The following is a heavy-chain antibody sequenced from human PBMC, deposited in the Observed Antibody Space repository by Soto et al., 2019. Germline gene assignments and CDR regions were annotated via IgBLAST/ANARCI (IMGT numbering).Heavy chain of an antibody. D-gene: IGHD3-22*01. CDR3: AKTATYVDGYDNTGYSSEDY. CDR1: GFTFSDFG. J-gene: IGHJ4*01. Sequence: LRLSCEVSGFTFSDFGLDLCAQGTGKGLTWVAIISHDGSKRFYADSVKGRFTISRDTSKNTLYLQMSSLRPEDTALYYCAKTATYVDGYDNTGYSSEDYWGHGTLVTVSS. CDR2: ISHDGSKR. V-gene: IGHV3-30*18.